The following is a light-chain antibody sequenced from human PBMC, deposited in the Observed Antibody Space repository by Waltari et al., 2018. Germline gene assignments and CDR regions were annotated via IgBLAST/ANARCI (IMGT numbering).Light chain of an antibody. Sequence: EILLTQSPGTLSLSPGERATVSCRASQSLTSNYLAWYQQKLGQAPRLLIFGTSSSATDIPDRFSGSGSGTDFTLTISRLEADDFAVYYCQQYDSSPLTFGGGTKVEIK. CDR2: GTS. CDR1: QSLTSNY. V-gene: IGKV3-20*01. CDR3: QQYDSSPLT. J-gene: IGKJ4*01.